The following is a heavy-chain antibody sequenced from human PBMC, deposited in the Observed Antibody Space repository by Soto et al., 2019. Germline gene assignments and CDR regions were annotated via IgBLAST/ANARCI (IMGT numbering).Heavy chain of an antibody. V-gene: IGHV3-23*01. CDR2: ISGSVGST. CDR3: TKGLLYCSSTSCYDYYYYYYMDV. Sequence: EVQLLESGGGLVQPGGSLRLSCAASGFTFSSYAMSWVRQAPGKGLDWVSAISGSVGSTYYADSVKGRLTIAIDNSTNTLYLQMNRLRAGDTAVYYCTKGLLYCSSTSCYDYYYYYYMDVWGKGTTVTVS. J-gene: IGHJ6*03. CDR1: GFTFSSYA. D-gene: IGHD2-2*01.